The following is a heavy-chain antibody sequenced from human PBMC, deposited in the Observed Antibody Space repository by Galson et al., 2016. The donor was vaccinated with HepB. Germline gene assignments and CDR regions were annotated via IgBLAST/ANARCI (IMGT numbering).Heavy chain of an antibody. CDR1: GFTFSNYI. Sequence: SLRLSCAASGFTFSNYIMNWVRQARGKGLEWVSSISASGNYIFYVDSVKGRFTISRDNVKNSLFLQMNSLRAEDTAVYYCAREDAYNFSGPRPNYGMDVWGQGTTVTVSS. D-gene: IGHD5-24*01. CDR2: ISASGNYI. CDR3: AREDAYNFSGPRPNYGMDV. J-gene: IGHJ6*02. V-gene: IGHV3-21*06.